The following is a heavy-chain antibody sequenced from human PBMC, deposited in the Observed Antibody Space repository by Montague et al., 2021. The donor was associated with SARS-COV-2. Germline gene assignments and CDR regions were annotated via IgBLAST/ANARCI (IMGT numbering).Heavy chain of an antibody. Sequence: SETLSLTCTVSGRSISSSSYYWGWIRQPPGKGLEWIGSIYYSGSTYYNPSLKSRVTISVDTSKNQFSLKLSSVTAADTAVYYCARHGKTRIAMIVVVIGYFDYWGQGTLVTVSS. CDR2: IYYSGST. D-gene: IGHD3-22*01. J-gene: IGHJ4*02. V-gene: IGHV4-39*01. CDR1: GRSISSSSYY. CDR3: ARHGKTRIAMIVVVIGYFDY.